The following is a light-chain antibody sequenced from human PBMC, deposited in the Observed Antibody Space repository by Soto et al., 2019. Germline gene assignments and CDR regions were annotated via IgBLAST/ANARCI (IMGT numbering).Light chain of an antibody. CDR2: ANT. CDR3: QSYDTSLSAVV. V-gene: IGLV1-40*01. Sequence: QSVLTQPPSVSGAPGQRVTISCTGSHSNIGAGYDVHWYQQLPGTAPKLLIYANTNRPSGVPDRFSGSKSGTSASLAITGLQAEDETDYYCQSYDTSLSAVVFGGGTKLTVL. J-gene: IGLJ2*01. CDR1: HSNIGAGYD.